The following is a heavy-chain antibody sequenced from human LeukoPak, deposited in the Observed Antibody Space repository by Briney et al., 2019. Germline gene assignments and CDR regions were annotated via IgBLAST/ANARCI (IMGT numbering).Heavy chain of an antibody. CDR1: GYSFTTYW. Sequence: GASLLISGQCSGYSFTTYWHGGGRQMRGKGVEWMGIIHSGDSNTRYSPSFQGQVPISVDKSISTAYLQWSSLKASDTAMYYCGRYPPGHYGMDVWGQGTTVTVSS. J-gene: IGHJ6*02. CDR2: IHSGDSNT. V-gene: IGHV5-51*01. CDR3: GRYPPGHYGMDV.